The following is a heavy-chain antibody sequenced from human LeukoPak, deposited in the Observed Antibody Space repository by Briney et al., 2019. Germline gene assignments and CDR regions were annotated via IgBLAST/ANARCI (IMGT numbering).Heavy chain of an antibody. D-gene: IGHD2-2*01. Sequence: PGESLKISCKGSGYSFTSYWIGWVRQMPGKGLEWMGIIYPGDSDTRYSPSFQGQVTISADKSISTAYLQWSSLKASDTAMYYCSRHAFAGFSSTSWVYYYYYYMDVGGKETTVTVSS. V-gene: IGHV5-51*01. J-gene: IGHJ6*03. CDR2: IYPGDSDT. CDR3: SRHAFAGFSSTSWVYYYYYYMDV. CDR1: GYSFTSYW.